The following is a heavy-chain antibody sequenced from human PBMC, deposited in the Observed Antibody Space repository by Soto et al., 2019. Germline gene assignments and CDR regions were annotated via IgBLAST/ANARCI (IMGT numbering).Heavy chain of an antibody. Sequence: QVQLQESGSGLVKPSQTLSLTCTVSGDSISSGGYSWSWIRKPPRQGLEWIGYIYHTGSTSYSPSLKSRVTMSVDKSKNQFSLSLNSVTAADTAIYYCARAPYGPSGYYFDSWGQGALFTVSS. D-gene: IGHD3-22*01. CDR1: GDSISSGGYS. V-gene: IGHV4-30-2*01. CDR3: ARAPYGPSGYYFDS. CDR2: IYHTGST. J-gene: IGHJ4*02.